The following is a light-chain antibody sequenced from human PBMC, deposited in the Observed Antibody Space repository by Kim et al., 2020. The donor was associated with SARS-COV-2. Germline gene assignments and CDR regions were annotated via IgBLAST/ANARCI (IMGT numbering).Light chain of an antibody. Sequence: WAPGERATLSCRASQSISNNLAWYQHKPGQAPRLLIHDASNRATGIPARFSGSGSGTDFTLTISSLVPEDSAVYYCLQRSQWPRTFGQGTKVDIK. CDR3: LQRSQWPRT. J-gene: IGKJ1*01. CDR1: QSISNN. V-gene: IGKV3-11*01. CDR2: DAS.